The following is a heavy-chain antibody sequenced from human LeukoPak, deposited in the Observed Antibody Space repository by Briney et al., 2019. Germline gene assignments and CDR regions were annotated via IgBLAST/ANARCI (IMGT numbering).Heavy chain of an antibody. Sequence: GASVKVSCKASGYTFTSNYIHWVRQAPGQGLEWMGMIYPRDGSTSYAQKFQGRVTVTRDTSTSTVHMELSGLRSEDTAVYYCAREVAGSGNYFDYWGRGTLVTVSS. CDR3: AREVAGSGNYFDY. J-gene: IGHJ4*02. CDR1: GYTFTSNY. CDR2: IYPRDGST. D-gene: IGHD1-26*01. V-gene: IGHV1-46*01.